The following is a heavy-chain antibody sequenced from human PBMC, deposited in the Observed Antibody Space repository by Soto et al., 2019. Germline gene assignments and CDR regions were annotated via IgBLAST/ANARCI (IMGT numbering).Heavy chain of an antibody. CDR3: VRDRYSSSGWFDP. CDR1: VDSVSSYSAA. D-gene: IGHD3-10*01. V-gene: IGHV6-1*01. Sequence: SQTPSHTCAISVDSVSSYSAAWNWIRQSPSGGLEWLGRTYYRSRFFSDYAESVKSRIIINPDTSKNHFSLQLKSVTPEDTAVYYCVRDRYSSSGWFDPWGQGTPVTVSS. J-gene: IGHJ5*02. CDR2: TYYRSRFFS.